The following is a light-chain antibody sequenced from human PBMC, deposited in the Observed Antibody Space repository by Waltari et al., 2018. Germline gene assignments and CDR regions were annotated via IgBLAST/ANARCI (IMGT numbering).Light chain of an antibody. V-gene: IGLV1-47*01. J-gene: IGLJ2*01. CDR1: SSNTGTNY. Sequence: QSVLTPPPSASGTPGQSVTISCSGSSSNTGTNYVCLYQHLPETAPTLLLSRNNKRPSGVPDRFSGSKSGTSASLAISGLRSEDEADYYCAAWDDSLSGWVFGGGTKLTVL. CDR2: RNN. CDR3: AAWDDSLSGWV.